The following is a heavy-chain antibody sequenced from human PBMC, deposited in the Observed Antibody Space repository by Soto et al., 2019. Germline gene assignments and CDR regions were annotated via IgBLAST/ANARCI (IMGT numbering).Heavy chain of an antibody. CDR2: ISRSSTGI. V-gene: IGHV3-48*01. D-gene: IGHD3-10*01. CDR1: GFTFSLYS. CDR3: ARAVTWGLDV. J-gene: IGHJ6*02. Sequence: EVQLVESGGGLVQPGGSLRLSCAASGFTFSLYSMSWVRQAPGKGLEWVSYISRSSTGIHYADSVKGRFTISRDDATNSMHLEMESLRGGDTAVYYCARAVTWGLDVWGQGTTVSISS.